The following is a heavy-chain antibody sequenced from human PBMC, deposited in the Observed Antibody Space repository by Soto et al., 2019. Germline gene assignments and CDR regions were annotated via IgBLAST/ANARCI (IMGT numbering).Heavy chain of an antibody. CDR2: ISYDGSNK. D-gene: IGHD6-6*01. J-gene: IGHJ4*02. CDR3: AKGHRSSDYFDY. V-gene: IGHV3-30*18. Sequence: GGSLRLSCAASGFTFSSYGMHWVRQAPGKGLEWVAVISYDGSNKYYADSVKGRFTISRDNSKNTLYLQMNSLRAEDTAVYYCAKGHRSSDYFDYWGQGTLVTVSS. CDR1: GFTFSSYG.